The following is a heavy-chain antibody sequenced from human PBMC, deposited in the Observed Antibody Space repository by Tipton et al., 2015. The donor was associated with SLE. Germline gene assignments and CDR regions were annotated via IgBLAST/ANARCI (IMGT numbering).Heavy chain of an antibody. Sequence: TLSLTCTVSGGSISSYYWSWIRQPPGKGLEWIGYIYYSGSTNYNPSLKSRVTISVDTSKNQFSLKLTSVTAADTAVYYCARQSSSMVPFDYWGQGTLVTVSS. CDR2: IYYSGST. CDR3: ARQSSSMVPFDY. J-gene: IGHJ4*02. D-gene: IGHD6-13*01. CDR1: GGSISSYY. V-gene: IGHV4-59*08.